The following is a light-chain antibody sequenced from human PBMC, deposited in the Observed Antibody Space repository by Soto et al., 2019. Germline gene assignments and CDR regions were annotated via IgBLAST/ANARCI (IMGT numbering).Light chain of an antibody. CDR3: QQYGSSQIT. CDR1: QSVSSSY. CDR2: GAS. V-gene: IGKV3-20*01. Sequence: EIVLTQSPGTLSLSPGERATLSCRASQSVSSSYLAWYQQKPGQAPRFLIYGASSRATGIPDRFSGSGSGTDFTLTISRLEPEDFAVYYCQQYGSSQITFGQGTRLEIK. J-gene: IGKJ5*01.